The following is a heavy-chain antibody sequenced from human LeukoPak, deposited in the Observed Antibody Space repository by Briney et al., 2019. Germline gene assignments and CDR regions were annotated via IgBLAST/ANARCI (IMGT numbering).Heavy chain of an antibody. CDR2: VRSKANSYAI. Sequence: GGSLRLSCAASGFTFSGSAMHWVRQASGKGLEWVGRVRSKANSYAIAYAASVKGRFTISRDDSKNTAYLQMNSLKTEDTAVYYCAVAGQGYFQHWGQGTLVTVSS. D-gene: IGHD6-19*01. V-gene: IGHV3-73*01. CDR1: GFTFSGSA. J-gene: IGHJ1*01. CDR3: AVAGQGYFQH.